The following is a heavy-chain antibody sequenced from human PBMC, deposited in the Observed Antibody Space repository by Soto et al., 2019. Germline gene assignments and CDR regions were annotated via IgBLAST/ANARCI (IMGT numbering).Heavy chain of an antibody. J-gene: IGHJ3*02. Sequence: TNYNPSLKSRVTISVDTSKNQFSLKLSSVTSADTSLYYCGRGEKRFYSSGWTNAFDIWGQGTMVTVSS. CDR3: GRGEKRFYSSGWTNAFDI. D-gene: IGHD6-19*01. V-gene: IGHV4-34*01. CDR2: T.